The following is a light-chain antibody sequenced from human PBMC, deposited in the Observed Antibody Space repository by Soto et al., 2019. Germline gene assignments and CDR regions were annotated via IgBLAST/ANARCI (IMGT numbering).Light chain of an antibody. Sequence: EIVLTQCPGTLSLSPGERATLSCRASQSLNARYLAWYQVKPGQAPRLLFYGASSRATGIPDRFIGSGSGTDFTLTTTGLEPEDFAVYYCHQFHISRTFGQGTKVDIK. V-gene: IGKV3-20*01. CDR1: QSLNARY. CDR3: HQFHISRT. J-gene: IGKJ1*01. CDR2: GAS.